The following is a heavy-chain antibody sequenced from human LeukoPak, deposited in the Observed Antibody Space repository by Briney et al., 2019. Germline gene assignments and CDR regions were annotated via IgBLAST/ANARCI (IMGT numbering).Heavy chain of an antibody. CDR1: GFTFSTYS. CDR2: ISSNSRYI. Sequence: GGSLRLSCAASGFTFSTYSMNWVRQAPGKGLEWVSSISSNSRYIYYADSMRGRFTISRDNAKNSLYLQMNSLRAEDTAVYYCARESGDGYNRRYFDYWGQGTLVTVSS. V-gene: IGHV3-21*06. CDR3: ARESGDGYNRRYFDY. D-gene: IGHD5-24*01. J-gene: IGHJ4*02.